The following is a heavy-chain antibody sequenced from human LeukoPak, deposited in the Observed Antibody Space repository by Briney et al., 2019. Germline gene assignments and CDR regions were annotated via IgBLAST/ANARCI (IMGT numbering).Heavy chain of an antibody. Sequence: PSETLSLTCNVSGGSISSGPYYWSWIRQPPGKGLEWIGYIYHSGSTYYNPSLRSRVTILVDRSKSQFSLKLSSVTAADTAVYYCARTYLTFDSGVAFDYWGQGTLVTVSS. CDR2: IYHSGST. CDR1: GGSISSGPYY. J-gene: IGHJ4*02. V-gene: IGHV4-30-2*01. D-gene: IGHD3-10*01. CDR3: ARTYLTFDSGVAFDY.